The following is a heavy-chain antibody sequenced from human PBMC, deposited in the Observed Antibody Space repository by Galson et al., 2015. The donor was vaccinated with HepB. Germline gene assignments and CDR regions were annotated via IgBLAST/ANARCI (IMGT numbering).Heavy chain of an antibody. V-gene: IGHV3-23*01. CDR2: ISGAGGST. CDR3: AKDLDTAMVHHLFDY. Sequence: SLRLPCGVSEFTFGRSAMSCCAHGAGLGLGCVWAISGAGGSTYCADSVKGRFTISKDNSKNTLYLQMNSLRAEDTAVYYCAKDLDTAMVHHLFDYWGQGTLVTVSS. J-gene: IGHJ4*02. CDR1: EFTFGRSA. D-gene: IGHD5-18*01.